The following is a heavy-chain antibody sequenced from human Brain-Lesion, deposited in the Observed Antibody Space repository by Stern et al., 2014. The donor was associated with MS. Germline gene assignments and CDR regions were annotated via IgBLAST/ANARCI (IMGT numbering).Heavy chain of an antibody. Sequence: DQLVESGAEVKKPGASVKVSCEASGYTFTGYYMHWVRQAPGQGLEWMGWINPKSGGTNYAQKFQGWVTMTRDTSINTAYMELSRLRSDDTAVYYCATYYYDATGYNDFWGQGTLVTVSS. J-gene: IGHJ4*02. CDR2: INPKSGGT. V-gene: IGHV1-2*04. D-gene: IGHD3-22*01. CDR3: ATYYYDATGYNDF. CDR1: GYTFTGYY.